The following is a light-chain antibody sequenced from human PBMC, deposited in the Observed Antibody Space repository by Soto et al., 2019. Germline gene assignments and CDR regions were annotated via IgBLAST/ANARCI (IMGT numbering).Light chain of an antibody. Sequence: QSALTQPASVSGSPGQSITISCTGTSSDVGAYNFVSWYQQHPGKAPKLMIYDVRNRPSGVSTRFSGSKSGSTASLTISGLKTEDEADYYCSSYTSSSTLLFFGGGTKLTVL. CDR2: DVR. J-gene: IGLJ2*01. CDR1: SSDVGAYNF. V-gene: IGLV2-14*01. CDR3: SSYTSSSTLLF.